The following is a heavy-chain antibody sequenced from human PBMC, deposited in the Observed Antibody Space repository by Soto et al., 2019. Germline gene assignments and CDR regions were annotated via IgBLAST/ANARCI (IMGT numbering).Heavy chain of an antibody. Sequence: ASVKVSCKASGYTFTGYYMHWVRQAPGQGLEWMGWINPNSGGTNYAQKFQGWVTMTRDTSISTAYMELSRLRSEDTAVYYCARDRERVSGWYFMSYGMDVWGQGTTVTVSS. D-gene: IGHD6-19*01. CDR1: GYTFTGYY. CDR3: ARDRERVSGWYFMSYGMDV. CDR2: INPNSGGT. V-gene: IGHV1-2*04. J-gene: IGHJ6*02.